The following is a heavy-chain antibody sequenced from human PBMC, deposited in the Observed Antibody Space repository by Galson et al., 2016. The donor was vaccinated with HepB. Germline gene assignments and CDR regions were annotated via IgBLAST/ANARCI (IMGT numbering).Heavy chain of an antibody. J-gene: IGHJ3*01. V-gene: IGHV1-2*02. D-gene: IGHD6-13*01. CDR1: GYNFIGHY. Sequence: SVKVSCKASGYNFIGHYIHWVRQAPGQGLEWMGWINPNTGTTYYAQTFQGRVTMTRDTSVSTASMELSILRTDDTAVYYCARAPRRSNHGTARSDHFDLWGRGTLVIVSS. CDR3: ARAPRRSNHGTARSDHFDL. CDR2: INPNTGTT.